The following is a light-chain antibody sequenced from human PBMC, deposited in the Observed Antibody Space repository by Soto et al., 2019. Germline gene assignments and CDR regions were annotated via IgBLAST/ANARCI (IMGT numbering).Light chain of an antibody. Sequence: DIQMTQSPSTLSGSVGDRVTLTCRASQTISSWLAWYPQKPGKAPKLLIYAASSLQSGVPSRFSGSGSGTDFTLTISSLQPEDFATYYCQQSYSTPRTFGQGTKVDIK. CDR3: QQSYSTPRT. V-gene: IGKV1-39*01. CDR1: QTISSW. CDR2: AAS. J-gene: IGKJ1*01.